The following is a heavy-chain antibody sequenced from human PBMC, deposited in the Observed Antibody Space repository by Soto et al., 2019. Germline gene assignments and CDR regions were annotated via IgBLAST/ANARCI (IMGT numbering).Heavy chain of an antibody. CDR2: TSGSGGST. Sequence: GGSLRLSCAASGFTFSSYAMSWVRQAPGKGLEWVSATSGSGGSTYYADSVKGRFTISRDNSKNTLYLQMNSLRAEDTAVYYCAKAIFGVVIIGYWGQGTLVTVSS. CDR3: AKAIFGVVIIGY. CDR1: GFTFSSYA. J-gene: IGHJ4*02. V-gene: IGHV3-23*01. D-gene: IGHD3-3*01.